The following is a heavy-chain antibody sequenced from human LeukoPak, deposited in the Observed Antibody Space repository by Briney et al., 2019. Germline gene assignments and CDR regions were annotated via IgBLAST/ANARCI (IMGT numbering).Heavy chain of an antibody. Sequence: PSETLSLTCTVSGGSISSSCYYWGWIRQPPGKGLEWIGSIYYSGNTYYNPSLKSRVTISVDTSKNQFSLKLSSVTAADTAVYYCASPTSNAPHYMDVWGKGTTVTVSS. J-gene: IGHJ6*03. V-gene: IGHV4-39*01. D-gene: IGHD2-2*01. CDR3: ASPTSNAPHYMDV. CDR2: IYYSGNT. CDR1: GGSISSSCYY.